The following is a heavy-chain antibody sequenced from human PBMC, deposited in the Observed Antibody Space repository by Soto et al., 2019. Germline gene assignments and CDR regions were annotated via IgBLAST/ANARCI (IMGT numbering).Heavy chain of an antibody. CDR1: GFTVSGNY. J-gene: IGHJ6*02. Sequence: GGSLRLSCAASGFTVSGNYMSWVRQSPGKGLEWVSVIYSGGSTYYADSVKGRFTISRDNSKNTLYLQMNSLRAEDTAVYYCARGVGFGEFTYPGYYYGMDVWGQGTTVTVSS. CDR3: ARGVGFGEFTYPGYYYGMDV. CDR2: IYSGGST. D-gene: IGHD3-10*01. V-gene: IGHV3-53*01.